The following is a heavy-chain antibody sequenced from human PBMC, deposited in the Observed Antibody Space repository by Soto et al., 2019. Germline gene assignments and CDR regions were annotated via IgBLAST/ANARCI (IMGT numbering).Heavy chain of an antibody. Sequence: GASVKVSCKASGYTFTSYYMHWVRQAPGQGLGWMGIINPSGGSTSYAQKFQGRVTMTRDTSTSTVYMELSSLRSEDTAVYYCARDRSLEPDYYYYYMDVWGKGTTVTVSS. V-gene: IGHV1-46*03. D-gene: IGHD1-1*01. J-gene: IGHJ6*03. CDR2: INPSGGST. CDR3: ARDRSLEPDYYYYYMDV. CDR1: GYTFTSYY.